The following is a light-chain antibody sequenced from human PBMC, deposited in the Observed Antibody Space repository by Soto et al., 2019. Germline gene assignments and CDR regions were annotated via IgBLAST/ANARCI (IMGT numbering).Light chain of an antibody. CDR3: AVWDYTLKAVV. V-gene: IGLV1-44*01. J-gene: IGLJ2*01. Sequence: QSVVTQPPSASGTPGQRVTISCSGSSSNVGSNTVDWYQLLPGTAAKLLIYHNNQRPSGVPDRLSGSKSGTSASLAISGLQSQDEADYYCAVWDYTLKAVVFGGGTKLTVL. CDR1: SSNVGSNT. CDR2: HNN.